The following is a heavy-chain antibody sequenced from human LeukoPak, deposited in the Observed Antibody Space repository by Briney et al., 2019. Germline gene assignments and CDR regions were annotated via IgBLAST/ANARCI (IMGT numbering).Heavy chain of an antibody. Sequence: PGGSLRLSCAASGFTFSSYAMSWVRQAPGKGLEWVSAISGSGGSTYHADSVKGRFTISRDNSKNTLYLQMNSLRAEDTAVYYCAKDPCGGDCLGAGMDVWGQGTTVTVSS. J-gene: IGHJ6*02. CDR1: GFTFSSYA. D-gene: IGHD2-21*02. V-gene: IGHV3-23*01. CDR2: ISGSGGST. CDR3: AKDPCGGDCLGAGMDV.